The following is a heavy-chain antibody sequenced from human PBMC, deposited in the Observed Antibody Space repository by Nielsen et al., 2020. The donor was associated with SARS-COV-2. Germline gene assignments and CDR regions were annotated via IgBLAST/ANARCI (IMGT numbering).Heavy chain of an antibody. J-gene: IGHJ4*02. V-gene: IGHV3-74*01. D-gene: IGHD4-23*01. CDR1: GFTFSSTW. Sequence: GGSLRLSCSASGFTFSSTWMDWVRQAPGQGLVWVSRINPSGSGTAYADSVKGRFAVSRDNAENTVVLQIHSLRVEDTAVYYCARGNGGNSAYWGQGTLVTVSS. CDR2: INPSGSGT. CDR3: ARGNGGNSAY.